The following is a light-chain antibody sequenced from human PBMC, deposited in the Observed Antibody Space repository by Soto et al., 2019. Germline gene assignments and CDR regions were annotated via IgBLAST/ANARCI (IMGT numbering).Light chain of an antibody. V-gene: IGKV1-5*01. CDR2: NAS. CDR1: QRFXSW. CDR3: QQYNSDSWT. J-gene: IGKJ1*01. Sequence: IQVTQSPSTLSASVGDRVTITCRASQRFXSWLAWYEQKPGKAPKLLXANASSLERGGPSRLSGSGSGTEFTLTISSLQPGDFANYYCQQYNSDSWTFGQGTKVDIK.